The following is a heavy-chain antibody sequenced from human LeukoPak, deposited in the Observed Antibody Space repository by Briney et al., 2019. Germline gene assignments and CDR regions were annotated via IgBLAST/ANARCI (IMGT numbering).Heavy chain of an antibody. V-gene: IGHV3-30*18. CDR3: AKDSSRLNYYFGY. Sequence: SGRSLRLSCAASGFTFSSYGMHWVRQAPGKGLEWVAVISYDGSNKYYADSVKGRFTISRDNSKNTLYLQMNSLRAEDTAVYYCAKDSSRLNYYFGYWGQGTLVTVSS. J-gene: IGHJ4*02. D-gene: IGHD6-13*01. CDR2: ISYDGSNK. CDR1: GFTFSSYG.